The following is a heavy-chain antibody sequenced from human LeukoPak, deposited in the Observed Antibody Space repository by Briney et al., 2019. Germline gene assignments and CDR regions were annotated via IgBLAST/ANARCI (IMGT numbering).Heavy chain of an antibody. CDR3: ARAGWSWYFDY. CDR2: ITDKGVST. Sequence: PGGSLRLSCAASGFTFSSYEMNWVRQAPGKGLEWVSSITDKGVSTNYADSVKGRFTISRDNSKSTLYLQMSSLRAEDTAVYYCARAGWSWYFDYWGQGTLVTVSS. J-gene: IGHJ4*02. D-gene: IGHD1-26*01. V-gene: IGHV3-23*01. CDR1: GFTFSSYE.